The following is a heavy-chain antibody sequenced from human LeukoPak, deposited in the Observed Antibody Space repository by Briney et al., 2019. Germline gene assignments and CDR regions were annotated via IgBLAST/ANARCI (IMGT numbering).Heavy chain of an antibody. CDR3: ARLRLDYFDY. Sequence: SETLSLTCTVSGGSISSYYWSWIRQPPGKGLEWIGYIYYSGSTNYNPSLKSRVTISVDTSKNQFSLKLSSVTAADTAVYCCARLRLDYFDYWGQGTLVTVSS. D-gene: IGHD6-6*01. V-gene: IGHV4-59*08. J-gene: IGHJ4*02. CDR1: GGSISSYY. CDR2: IYYSGST.